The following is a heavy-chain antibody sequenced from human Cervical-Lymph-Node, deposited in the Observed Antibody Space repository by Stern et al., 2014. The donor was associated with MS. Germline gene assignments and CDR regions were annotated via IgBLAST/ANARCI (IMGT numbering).Heavy chain of an antibody. D-gene: IGHD3-10*01. CDR3: ARDYYGSGRMDV. V-gene: IGHV4-59*01. CDR1: GGSISTYQ. Sequence: QVQLQESGPGQVKPSETLSLTCRVSGGSISTYQWGWIRQPPGKGLEWIGYIDYSGTTHYPPSLKSRVTMSVHTSKNQFSLRLRSVTAADTAVYYCARDYYGSGRMDVWGQGTTATVTS. CDR2: IDYSGTT. J-gene: IGHJ6*02.